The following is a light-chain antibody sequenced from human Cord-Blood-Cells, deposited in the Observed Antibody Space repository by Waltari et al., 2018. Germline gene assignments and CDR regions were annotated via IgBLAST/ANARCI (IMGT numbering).Light chain of an antibody. Sequence: QSALTQPASVSGSPGQSITIPCTGTSSDVGGYNYVSWYQQHPGKAPKLMIYDVSNRPSVVSNRCSGSKSGNTASLTISGIQAEDEADYYCSSYTSSSTLVFGTGTKVTVL. J-gene: IGLJ1*01. CDR3: SSYTSSSTLV. V-gene: IGLV2-14*01. CDR2: DVS. CDR1: SSDVGGYNY.